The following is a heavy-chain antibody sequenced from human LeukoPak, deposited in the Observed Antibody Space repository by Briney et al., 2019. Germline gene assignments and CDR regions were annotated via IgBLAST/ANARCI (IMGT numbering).Heavy chain of an antibody. D-gene: IGHD3-10*01. CDR2: IESNGLT. J-gene: IGHJ5*01. Sequence: GGSLGLSCEASGFTFSSYWMHWVRQIPGKGLMWVSRIESNGLTLYADSVRDRFTISRDNGKSTIYLQMNSLRVDDTAIYYAKAATYFYGSVTYDWFESWGQGTLVTVSS. V-gene: IGHV3-74*01. CDR1: GFTFSSYW. CDR3: KAATYFYGSVTYDWFES.